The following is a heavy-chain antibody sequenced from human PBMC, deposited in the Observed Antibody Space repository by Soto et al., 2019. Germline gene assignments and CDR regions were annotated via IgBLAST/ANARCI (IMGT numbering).Heavy chain of an antibody. D-gene: IGHD2-15*01. V-gene: IGHV3-9*01. CDR3: AKDAVVVASQNYYYYYYMDV. Sequence: GGSLRLSCAASGFTFDDYAMHWVRQAPGKGLEWVSGISWNSGSIGYADSVKGRFTISRDNAKNSLYLQMNSLRAEDTALYYCAKDAVVVASQNYYYYYYMDVWGKGTTVTVSS. CDR1: GFTFDDYA. J-gene: IGHJ6*03. CDR2: ISWNSGSI.